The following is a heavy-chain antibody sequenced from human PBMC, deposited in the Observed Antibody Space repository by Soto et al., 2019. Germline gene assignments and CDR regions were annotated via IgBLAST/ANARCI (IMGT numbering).Heavy chain of an antibody. CDR2: ISSSSRIT. J-gene: IGHJ6*02. V-gene: IGHV3-11*06. CDR1: GFTFSDYY. CDR3: ARDQDIVVAPGAYGMDV. D-gene: IGHD2-2*01. Sequence: GGSLRLSCAASGFTFSDYYMCWIRQAPGKGLEWVSYISSSSRITYYADSVKGRFTVSRDNAKNSLYLQMNSLRDEDTAVYYCARDQDIVVAPGAYGMDVWGQGTTVTVSS.